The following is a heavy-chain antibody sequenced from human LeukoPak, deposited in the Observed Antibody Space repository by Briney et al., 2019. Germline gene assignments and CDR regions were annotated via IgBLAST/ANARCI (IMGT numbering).Heavy chain of an antibody. V-gene: IGHV3-9*01. D-gene: IGHD1-7*01. CDR1: GFTFDDYA. Sequence: GRSLRLSCAASGFTFDDYAMHWVRQAPGKGLEWVSGISWNSGSIGYADSVKGRFTISRDNAKNSLYLQMNSLRAEDTAVYYCARAKDWNYKWSWFDPWGQGTLVTVSS. J-gene: IGHJ5*02. CDR3: ARAKDWNYKWSWFDP. CDR2: ISWNSGSI.